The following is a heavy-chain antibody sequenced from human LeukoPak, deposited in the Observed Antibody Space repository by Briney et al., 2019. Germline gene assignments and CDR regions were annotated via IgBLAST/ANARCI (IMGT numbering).Heavy chain of an antibody. J-gene: IGHJ4*02. CDR1: GFTFSSYA. CDR3: ARGLGGGSYFDY. V-gene: IGHV3-30*04. Sequence: GRSLRLSCAASGFTFSSYAMYWVRQAPGKGLEWVAVISYDGSDKFYADSVRGRFTISRDSSKNTLYLQMNSLRPEDTAVYYCARGLGGGSYFDYWGQGTLVTVSS. D-gene: IGHD3-16*01. CDR2: ISYDGSDK.